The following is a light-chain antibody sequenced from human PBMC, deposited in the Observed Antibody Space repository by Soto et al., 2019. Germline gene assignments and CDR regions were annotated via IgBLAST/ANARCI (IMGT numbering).Light chain of an antibody. CDR1: QSVSNNY. J-gene: IGKJ1*01. CDR2: GAS. V-gene: IGKV3-20*01. CDR3: QQYVTSPAWT. Sequence: IVLTQSACTRTLSPGERATLSCRASQSVSNNYLAWYQQKPGQAPRLLIYGASNRATGIPDRFSGSGSGTDFTLTISRLEPEDFAVYFCQQYVTSPAWTFGQGTKVDIK.